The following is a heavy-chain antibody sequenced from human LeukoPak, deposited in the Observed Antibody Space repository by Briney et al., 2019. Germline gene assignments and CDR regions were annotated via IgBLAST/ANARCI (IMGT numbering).Heavy chain of an antibody. D-gene: IGHD1-26*01. CDR2: ISGSGGST. J-gene: IGHJ4*02. V-gene: IGHV3-23*01. Sequence: EGSLRLSCAASGFTFSSYAMSWVRQAPGKGLEWVSAISGSGGSTYYADSVKGRFTISRDNSKNTLYLQMNSLRAEDTAVYYCAKERYSGSYYVGGFDYWGQGTLVTVSS. CDR3: AKERYSGSYYVGGFDY. CDR1: GFTFSSYA.